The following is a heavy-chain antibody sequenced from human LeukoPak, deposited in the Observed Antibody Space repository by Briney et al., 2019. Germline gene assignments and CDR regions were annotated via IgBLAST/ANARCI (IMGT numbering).Heavy chain of an antibody. Sequence: PSETLPLTCTVSGGSISSYYWSWIRQHPGKGLEWIGYIYYSGSTYYNPSLKSRVTISVDTSKNQFSLKLSSVTAADTAVYYCARTTTVNYFDYWGQGTLVTVSS. J-gene: IGHJ4*02. D-gene: IGHD4-17*01. CDR2: IYYSGST. V-gene: IGHV4-59*06. CDR1: GGSISSYY. CDR3: ARTTTVNYFDY.